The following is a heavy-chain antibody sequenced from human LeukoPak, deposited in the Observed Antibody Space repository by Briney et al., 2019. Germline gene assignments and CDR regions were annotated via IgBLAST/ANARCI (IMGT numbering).Heavy chain of an antibody. CDR3: ARVPRGGLRFLEWPIHAFDI. CDR1: GGSISSYY. CDR2: IYYSGST. V-gene: IGHV4-59*01. D-gene: IGHD3-3*01. Sequence: SETLSLTCTVSGGSISSYYWSWIRQPPGKGLEWIGYIYYSGSTNYNPSLKSRVTISVDTSKNQFSLKLSSVTAADTAVYYCARVPRGGLRFLEWPIHAFDIWGQGTMVTVSS. J-gene: IGHJ3*02.